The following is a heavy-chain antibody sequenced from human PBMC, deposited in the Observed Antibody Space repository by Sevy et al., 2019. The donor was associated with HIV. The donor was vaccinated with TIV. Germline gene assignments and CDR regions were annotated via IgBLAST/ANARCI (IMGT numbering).Heavy chain of an antibody. Sequence: GGSLRLSCAGSGFTFSGYGMHWVRQAPGKGLEWLAVISWDASNKYYADSVKGRFTNARDNSKNALYLQMNSLRAEDTAVYYCAKRTIAGDHFDYWGQGTLDTVSS. V-gene: IGHV3-30*18. CDR2: ISWDASNK. CDR3: AKRTIAGDHFDY. D-gene: IGHD7-27*01. CDR1: GFTFSGYG. J-gene: IGHJ4*02.